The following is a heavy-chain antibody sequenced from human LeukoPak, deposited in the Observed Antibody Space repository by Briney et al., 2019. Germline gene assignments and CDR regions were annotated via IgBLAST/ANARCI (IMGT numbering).Heavy chain of an antibody. CDR1: GYTFATCY. CDR3: ARVLAYCTDSSCPGMDV. D-gene: IGHD2-8*02. CDR2: IDPNYGFA. V-gene: IGHV1-46*01. Sequence: ASVKVSCKASGYTFATCYLNWVRHAPGRGLEWMRKIDPNYGFAYYAQKFQGRVTMTRDTSTSTVYMEVNRLTSDETAVYYCARVLAYCTDSSCPGMDVWGEGTTVTVSS. J-gene: IGHJ6*04.